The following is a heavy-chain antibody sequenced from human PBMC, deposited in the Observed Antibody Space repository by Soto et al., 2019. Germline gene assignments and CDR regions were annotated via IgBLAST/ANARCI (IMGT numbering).Heavy chain of an antibody. CDR2: SIPIFGTA. V-gene: IGHV1-69*05. Sequence: SVKVACKASGGAFSSYAIRWVRQAPGQGLEWMGGSIPIFGTANYAQKFQGRVTLTTDTPTTTAYMELRSLRSDDTAVYFCARDRLPGTVYSDVGGGGSRWFDPWGQGTLLTVSS. CDR1: GGAFSSYA. D-gene: IGHD3-3*01. J-gene: IGHJ5*02. CDR3: ARDRLPGTVYSDVGGGGSRWFDP.